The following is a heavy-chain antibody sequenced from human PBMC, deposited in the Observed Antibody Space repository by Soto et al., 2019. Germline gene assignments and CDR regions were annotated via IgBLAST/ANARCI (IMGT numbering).Heavy chain of an antibody. Sequence: TSETLSLTCTVSGGSISSGGYYWSWIRQHPGKGLEWIGYIYYSGSTYYNPSLKSRVTISVDTSKNQFSLKLSSVTAADTAVYYCARTYYDFWSGNQVGAFDISGQGTMVTVSS. D-gene: IGHD3-3*01. CDR2: IYYSGST. CDR1: GGSISSGGYY. V-gene: IGHV4-31*03. CDR3: ARTYYDFWSGNQVGAFDI. J-gene: IGHJ3*02.